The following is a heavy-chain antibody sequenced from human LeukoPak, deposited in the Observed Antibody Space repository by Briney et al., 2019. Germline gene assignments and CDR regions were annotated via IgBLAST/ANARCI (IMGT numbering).Heavy chain of an antibody. CDR1: GGTFGSYA. J-gene: IGHJ4*02. Sequence: SVKVSCKASGGTFGSYAISWVRQAPGQGLEWMGGIIPIFGTANYAQKFQGRVTITADKSTSTAYMELSSLRSEDTAVYYCARLSDILTGYYGYWGQGTLVTVSS. V-gene: IGHV1-69*06. CDR3: ARLSDILTGYYGY. D-gene: IGHD3-9*01. CDR2: IIPIFGTA.